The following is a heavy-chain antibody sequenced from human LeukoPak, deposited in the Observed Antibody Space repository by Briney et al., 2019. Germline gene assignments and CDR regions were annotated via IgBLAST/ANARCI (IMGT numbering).Heavy chain of an antibody. CDR1: GDTFTGYY. CDR2: INPNSGGT. V-gene: IGHV1-2*02. Sequence: ASVKVSCKASGDTFTGYYMHWVRQAPGQGLECMGWINPNSGGTNYAQKFQGGVTMTRDTSISTAYMELSRLRSDDTAVYYCARDTQYSSADYSGQGTLVTVSS. D-gene: IGHD6-25*01. J-gene: IGHJ4*02. CDR3: ARDTQYSSADY.